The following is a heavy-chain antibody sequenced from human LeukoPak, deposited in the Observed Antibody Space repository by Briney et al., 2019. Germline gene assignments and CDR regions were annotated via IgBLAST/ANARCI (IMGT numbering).Heavy chain of an antibody. CDR1: GFTFSSYN. J-gene: IGHJ4*02. CDR2: ISSSSSYI. V-gene: IGHV3-21*01. Sequence: PGGSLRLSCAASGFTFSSYNMNWVRQAPGKGLEWVSSISSSSSYIYYADSVKGRFTISRDNAKNSLYLQMNSLRAEDTAVYYCARDMYYYDSSGFDYWGQGTLVTVSS. D-gene: IGHD3-22*01. CDR3: ARDMYYYDSSGFDY.